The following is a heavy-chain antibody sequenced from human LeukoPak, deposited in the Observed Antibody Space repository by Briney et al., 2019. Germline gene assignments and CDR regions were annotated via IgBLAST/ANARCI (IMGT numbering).Heavy chain of an antibody. CDR2: IYYSGST. J-gene: IGHJ3*02. V-gene: IGHV4-39*01. Sequence: PSETLSLTCTVSGGSISSSSYYWGWIRQPPGKGLEWIGSIYYSGSTYYNPSLKSRVTISVDTSKNQFSLKLSSVTAADTAVYYCVRLGPLWLGAFDIWGQGTMVTVSS. CDR1: GGSISSSSYY. D-gene: IGHD3-10*01. CDR3: VRLGPLWLGAFDI.